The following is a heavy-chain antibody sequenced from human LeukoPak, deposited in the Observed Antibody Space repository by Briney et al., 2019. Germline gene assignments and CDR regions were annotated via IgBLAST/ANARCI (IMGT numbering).Heavy chain of an antibody. CDR3: ARHQLDSKPDH. CDR2: IYNGVNT. J-gene: IGHJ4*02. CDR1: GASVSSASY. Sequence: KPSETLSLTCTVSGASVSSASYWSWIRQPPGKGVEWIAHIYNGVNTNYNPSLKSRVTISVDTSKNQFSLKLSSLTAADTAVYYCARHQLDSKPDHWGQGTLVTVSS. V-gene: IGHV4-61*01. D-gene: IGHD1-1*01.